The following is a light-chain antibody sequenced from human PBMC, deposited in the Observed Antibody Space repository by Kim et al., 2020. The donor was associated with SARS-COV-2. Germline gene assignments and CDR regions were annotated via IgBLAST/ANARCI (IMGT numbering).Light chain of an antibody. CDR2: EAS. Sequence: ASVGDGITVTCRAGEDIRKSVAWYQHKPGKAPTRLVFEASTLEGGVPPRFSASGSGTQFALIINNLQPEDSATYFCLQHHLYPLTFGGGTKVDIK. CDR1: EDIRKS. J-gene: IGKJ4*02. V-gene: IGKV1-17*02. CDR3: LQHHLYPLT.